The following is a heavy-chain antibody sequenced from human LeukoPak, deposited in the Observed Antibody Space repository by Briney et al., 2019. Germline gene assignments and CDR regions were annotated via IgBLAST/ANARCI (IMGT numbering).Heavy chain of an antibody. V-gene: IGHV3-33*01. CDR2: IRYDGSNK. CDR3: ARDGEQYYDFWSGSDGNWFDP. CDR1: GFTFSSYG. D-gene: IGHD3-3*01. Sequence: GGSLRLSCAASGFTFSSYGMHWVRQAPGKGLEWVAVIRYDGSNKYYADSVKGRFTISRDNSKNTLYLQMNSLRAEDTAVYYCARDGEQYYDFWSGSDGNWFDPWGQGTLVTVSS. J-gene: IGHJ5*02.